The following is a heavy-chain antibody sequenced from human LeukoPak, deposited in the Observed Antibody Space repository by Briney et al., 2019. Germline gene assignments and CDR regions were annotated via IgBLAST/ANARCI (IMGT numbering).Heavy chain of an antibody. CDR3: ARDIGRSGWFSMDV. V-gene: IGHV3-66*01. CDR1: GFTVSSNY. Sequence: GGSLRLSCAASGFTVSSNYMSWVRQAPGKGLEWVSVIYSGGSTYYADSVKGRFTISRDNSKNTLYLQMNSLRAEDTAVYYCARDIGRSGWFSMDVWGKGNTVTISS. CDR2: IYSGGST. J-gene: IGHJ6*04. D-gene: IGHD6-19*01.